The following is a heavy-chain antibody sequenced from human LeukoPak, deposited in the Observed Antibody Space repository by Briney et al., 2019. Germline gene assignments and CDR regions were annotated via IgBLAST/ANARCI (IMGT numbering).Heavy chain of an antibody. CDR2: ISSSGSTI. CDR3: TTDLRWLQLIPFDY. CDR1: GFTSSDYY. D-gene: IGHD5-24*01. Sequence: GGSLRLSCAASGFTSSDYYMSWIRQAPGKGLEWVSYISSSGSTIYYADSVKGRFTISRDNAKNSLYLQMNSLRAEDTAVYYCTTDLRWLQLIPFDYWGQGTLVTVSS. V-gene: IGHV3-11*01. J-gene: IGHJ4*02.